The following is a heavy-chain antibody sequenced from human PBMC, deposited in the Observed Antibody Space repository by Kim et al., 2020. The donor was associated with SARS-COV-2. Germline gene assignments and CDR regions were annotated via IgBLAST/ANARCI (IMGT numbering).Heavy chain of an antibody. CDR1: GFIFNNYA. V-gene: IGHV3-33*01. Sequence: GGSLRLSCAASGFIFNNYAMHWVRQAPGKGLEWVAFIYFDGGMKYYVDSVKGRFTISRDNSGNTLYLQMSSLRVDDTAIYYCVRERETKSCREKRGYFDPWGQGTLVTASA. CDR2: IYFDGGMK. J-gene: IGHJ5*02. CDR3: VRERETKSCREKRGYFDP. D-gene: IGHD2-21*01.